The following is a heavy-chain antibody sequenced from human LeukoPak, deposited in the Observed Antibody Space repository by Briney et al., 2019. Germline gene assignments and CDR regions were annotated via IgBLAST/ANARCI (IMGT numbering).Heavy chain of an antibody. CDR2: INPNSGGT. V-gene: IGHV1-2*02. D-gene: IGHD2-2*01. J-gene: IGHJ6*04. Sequence: GASVKVPCKASGYTFTGYYMHWVRQAPGQGLEWMGWINPNSGGTNYAQKFQGRVTMTRDTSISTAYMELSRLRSDDTAVYYCAREGWGSSTSATMDVWGKGTTVTVSS. CDR1: GYTFTGYY. CDR3: AREGWGSSTSATMDV.